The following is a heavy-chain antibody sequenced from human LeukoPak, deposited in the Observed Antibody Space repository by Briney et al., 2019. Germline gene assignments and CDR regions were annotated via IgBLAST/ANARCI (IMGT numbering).Heavy chain of an antibody. Sequence: GGSLRLSCAASGFTFSSCAMSWVRQAPGKGLEWVSAISGSGGSTYYADSVKGRFTTSRDNSKNTLYLQMNSLRAEDTAVYYCAKRIAVAGRAYYFDYWGQGTLVTVSS. CDR2: ISGSGGST. J-gene: IGHJ4*02. D-gene: IGHD6-19*01. V-gene: IGHV3-23*01. CDR1: GFTFSSCA. CDR3: AKRIAVAGRAYYFDY.